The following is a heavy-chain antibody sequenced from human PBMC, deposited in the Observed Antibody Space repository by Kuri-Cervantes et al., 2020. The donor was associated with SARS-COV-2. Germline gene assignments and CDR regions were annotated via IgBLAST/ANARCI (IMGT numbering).Heavy chain of an antibody. V-gene: IGHV4-34*01. CDR2: INHSGST. CDR1: GGSFSGYY. CDR3: ARGGSYYRVYWFDP. Sequence: SQTLSLTCAVYGGSFSGYYWSWIRQPPGKELEWIGEINHSGSTNYNPSLKSRVTISVDTSKNQFSLKLSSVTAADTAVYYCARGGSYYRVYWFDPWGQGTLVTGYS. D-gene: IGHD1-26*01. J-gene: IGHJ5*02.